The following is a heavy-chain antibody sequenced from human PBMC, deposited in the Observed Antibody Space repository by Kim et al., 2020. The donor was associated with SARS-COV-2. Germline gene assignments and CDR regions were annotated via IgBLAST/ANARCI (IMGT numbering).Heavy chain of an antibody. V-gene: IGHV3-11*06. Sequence: SVKGRFTISRDNAKDSLYLQMNSLRAEDTAVYYCARGMTTDPLYYYGMDVWGQGTTVTVSS. D-gene: IGHD4-17*01. J-gene: IGHJ6*02. CDR3: ARGMTTDPLYYYGMDV.